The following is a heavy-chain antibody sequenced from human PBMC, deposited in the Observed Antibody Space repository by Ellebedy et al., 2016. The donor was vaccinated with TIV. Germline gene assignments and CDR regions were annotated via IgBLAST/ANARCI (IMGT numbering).Heavy chain of an antibody. Sequence: GESLRISXAASGFTFSVYAMHWVRKAPGKGLEWVAILSYDGINTYYADSVKGRFTISRDNSKNVLYLQMNGLRVEDTAMYYCAKPARTDATDYWGQGTLVTVSS. D-gene: IGHD4-17*01. CDR2: LSYDGINT. CDR3: AKPARTDATDY. V-gene: IGHV3-30-3*02. J-gene: IGHJ4*02. CDR1: GFTFSVYA.